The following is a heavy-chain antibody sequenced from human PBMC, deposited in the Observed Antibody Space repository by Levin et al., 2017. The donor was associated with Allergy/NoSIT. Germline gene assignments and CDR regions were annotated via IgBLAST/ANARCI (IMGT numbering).Heavy chain of an antibody. V-gene: IGHV2-70*01. Sequence: QTLSLPCTVSGFSLSTSGMCVGWIRQPPGKALEWLALIDWDDDKYYSTSLKTRLTISKDTSKNQVVLTMTNMDPVDTATYYCARMVRGVITPFDFWGQGTVVTVAS. CDR2: IDWDDDK. CDR1: GFSLSTSGMC. J-gene: IGHJ3*01. CDR3: ARMVRGVITPFDF. D-gene: IGHD3-10*01.